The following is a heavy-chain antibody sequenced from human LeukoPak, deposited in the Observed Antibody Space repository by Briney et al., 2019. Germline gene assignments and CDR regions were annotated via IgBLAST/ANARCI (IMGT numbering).Heavy chain of an antibody. Sequence: GGSLRLSCAASGFTFSSYAMNWVRQAPGKGLEWVSAISGSGGSTYYADSVKGRFTIFRDNSKSTLYLQMNSLRAEDTAVYYCAKDRMVRGAIITWNFDYWGQGTLVTVSS. CDR2: ISGSGGST. CDR3: AKDRMVRGAIITWNFDY. CDR1: GFTFSSYA. D-gene: IGHD3-10*01. J-gene: IGHJ4*02. V-gene: IGHV3-23*01.